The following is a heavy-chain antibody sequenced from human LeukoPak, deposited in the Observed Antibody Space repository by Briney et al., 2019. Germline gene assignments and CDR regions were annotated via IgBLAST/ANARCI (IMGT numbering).Heavy chain of an antibody. D-gene: IGHD2-8*01. Sequence: GGSLRLSCAASGFTFDDYAMHWVRQAPGKGLEWVSGISWNSGSIGYADSVKGRFTISRDNAENSLYLQMNSLRAEDTALYYCAKDNNEYYFDYWGQGTLVTVSS. V-gene: IGHV3-9*01. CDR3: AKDNNEYYFDY. CDR2: ISWNSGSI. J-gene: IGHJ4*02. CDR1: GFTFDDYA.